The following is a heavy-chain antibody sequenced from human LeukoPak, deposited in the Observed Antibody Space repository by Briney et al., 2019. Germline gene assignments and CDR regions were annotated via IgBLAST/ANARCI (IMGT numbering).Heavy chain of an antibody. CDR2: IYYSGST. CDR1: GGSISSYY. V-gene: IGHV4-59*08. D-gene: IGHD2/OR15-2a*01. CDR3: ARKYRTFFDY. Sequence: PSETLSLTCTVSGGSISSYYWSWIRQPPGKGLEWIGYIYYSGSTNYNPPLKSRVTISVDTSKNQFSLKLSSVTAADTAVYYCARKYRTFFDYWGQGTLVTVSS. J-gene: IGHJ4*02.